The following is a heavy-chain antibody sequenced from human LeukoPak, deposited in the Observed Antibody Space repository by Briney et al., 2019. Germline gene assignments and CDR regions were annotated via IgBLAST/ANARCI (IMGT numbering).Heavy chain of an antibody. V-gene: IGHV3-30*18. D-gene: IGHD3-9*01. CDR2: ISYDGGHI. CDR1: GFPFQHYA. Sequence: GGSLRLSCAGSGFPFQHYAVHWVRHRPGKGLEWVAGISYDGGHIYYGNSVKGRFTISRDNSKNTLYLQMNSLRPEDTAVYYCAKGTTYDLLTGYLDDWGQGALVTVSS. J-gene: IGHJ4*02. CDR3: AKGTTYDLLTGYLDD.